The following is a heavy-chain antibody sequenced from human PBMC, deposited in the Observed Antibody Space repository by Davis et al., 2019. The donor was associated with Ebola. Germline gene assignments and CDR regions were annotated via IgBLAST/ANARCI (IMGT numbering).Heavy chain of an antibody. CDR3: VREWFGEAD. J-gene: IGHJ4*02. D-gene: IGHD3-10*01. CDR1: GFTVSSNY. CDR2: IYSGGNT. V-gene: IGHV3-53*01. Sequence: GESLKISCAASGFTVSSNYMSWVRQAPGKGLEWVSVIYSGGNTIYADSVKGRLTISRDISENTLYLQMNSLGDEDTAVYYCVREWFGEADWGQGTLVTVSS.